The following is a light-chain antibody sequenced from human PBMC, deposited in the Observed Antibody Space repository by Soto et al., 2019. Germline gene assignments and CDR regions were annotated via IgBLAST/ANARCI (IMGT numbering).Light chain of an antibody. CDR1: QIVSGY. V-gene: IGKV3D-15*01. J-gene: IGKJ5*01. Sequence: ERVVTQTPATQIFSVGVRSTLICRACQIVSGYLAWYQQKPGQAPRLLIYDASNRATGIPARFSVSGSGTEFTLTISSVPSEDFAVYYCQQYNNWTFITFGQGTRLEI. CDR3: QQYNNWTFIT. CDR2: DAS.